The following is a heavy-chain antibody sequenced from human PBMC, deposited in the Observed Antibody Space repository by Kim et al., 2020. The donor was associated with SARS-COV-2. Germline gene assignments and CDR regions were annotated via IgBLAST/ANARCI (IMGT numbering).Heavy chain of an antibody. CDR1: GGSISSGGYY. CDR3: ATSTVTTAQPFDY. D-gene: IGHD4-17*01. CDR2: IYYSGST. J-gene: IGHJ4*02. Sequence: SETLSLTCTVSGGSISSGGYYWSWIRQHPGKGLEWIGYIYYSGSTYYNPSLKSRVTISVDTSKNQFSLKLSSVTATDTAVYYCATSTVTTAQPFDYWGQGTLVTVSS. V-gene: IGHV4-31*03.